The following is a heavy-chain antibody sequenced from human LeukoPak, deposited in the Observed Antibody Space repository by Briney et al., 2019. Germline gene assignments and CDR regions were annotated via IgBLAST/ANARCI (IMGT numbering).Heavy chain of an antibody. J-gene: IGHJ4*02. CDR2: ISYDGSNK. CDR3: AKDGDYYGSGKGGFDY. V-gene: IGHV3-30*18. Sequence: GGSLRLSCAASGFTFSSYGMHWVRQAPGKGLEWVAVISYDGSNKYYADSVKGRFTISRDNSKNTLYLQMNSLRAGDTAVYYCAKDGDYYGSGKGGFDYWGQGTLVTVSS. D-gene: IGHD3-10*01. CDR1: GFTFSSYG.